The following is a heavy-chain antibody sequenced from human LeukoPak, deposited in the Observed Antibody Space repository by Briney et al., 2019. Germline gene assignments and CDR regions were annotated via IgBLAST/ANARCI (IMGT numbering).Heavy chain of an antibody. J-gene: IGHJ1*01. CDR3: ARERGGVD. Sequence: SETLSLTCTVTGGSISSGSYYWTWIRQPAGSGLEWIGHIYTRGDTSYNPSLQSPVSISSISVDTSKNQFSLKLSSVTAADTAVYYCARERGGVDWGQGTLVTVSS. CDR1: GGSISSGSYY. CDR2: IYTRGDT. V-gene: IGHV4-61*09. D-gene: IGHD2-8*02.